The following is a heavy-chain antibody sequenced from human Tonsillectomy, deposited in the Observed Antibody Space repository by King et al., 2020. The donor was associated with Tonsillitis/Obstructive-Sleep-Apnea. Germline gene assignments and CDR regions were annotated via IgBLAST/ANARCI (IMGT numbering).Heavy chain of an antibody. CDR3: ARGGTREAGAGTYYSYGMDV. D-gene: IGHD6-13*01. CDR1: GFTFSTYW. CDR2: INSDGSST. V-gene: IGHV3-74*01. Sequence: VQLVESGGGLVQPGGSLRLSCAASGFTFSTYWMHWVRQAPGKGLVWVSRINSDGSSTSYADSVKGRFTISRDNAKDTLYLQMNSLRAEDTAVYYCARGGTREAGAGTYYSYGMDVWGQGTTVTVSS. J-gene: IGHJ6*02.